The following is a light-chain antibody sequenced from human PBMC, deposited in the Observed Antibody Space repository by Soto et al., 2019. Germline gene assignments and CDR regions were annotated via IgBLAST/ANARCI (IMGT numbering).Light chain of an antibody. CDR2: GAS. CDR3: HQYGTAPLT. CDR1: QSVSSN. Sequence: ELVLTQSPGTLSLSPGDRATLSCRASQSVSSNLAWYKQKPGQAPRLLIYGASSRATGIPDRLSGSGSGTDLNLTISRLEPEDFSVYYCHQYGTAPLTCGPGTKVDIK. J-gene: IGKJ3*01. V-gene: IGKV3-20*01.